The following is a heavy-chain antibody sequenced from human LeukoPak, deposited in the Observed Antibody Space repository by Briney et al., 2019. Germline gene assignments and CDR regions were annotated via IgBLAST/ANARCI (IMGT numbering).Heavy chain of an antibody. CDR1: GFTFSSYS. CDR2: ISSSSSYI. V-gene: IGHV3-21*01. D-gene: IGHD6-19*01. J-gene: IGHJ4*02. CDR3: ARDPRIAVAGTTGVFDY. Sequence: GGSLRLSCAASGFTFSSYSMNWVRQAPGKGLEWVSSISSSSSYIYYADSVKGRFTISRDNAKNSLYLQMNSLRAEDTAVYYRARDPRIAVAGTTGVFDYWGQGTLVTVSS.